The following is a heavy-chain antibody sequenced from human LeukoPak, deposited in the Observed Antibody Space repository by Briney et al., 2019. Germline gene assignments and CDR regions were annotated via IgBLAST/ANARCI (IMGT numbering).Heavy chain of an antibody. CDR2: INAGNGNT. Sequence: ASVKVSCKASGYIFTTYAMHWVRQAPGQRLEWMGWINAGNGNTKYSQKFQGRVTVTWDTSASTAYMELSSLRSEDTAVYYCARDSLYRGKYGSGSPRALPYFAYWGQGTLVTASS. D-gene: IGHD3-10*01. CDR3: ARDSLYRGKYGSGSPRALPYFAY. CDR1: GYIFTTYA. V-gene: IGHV1-3*01. J-gene: IGHJ4*02.